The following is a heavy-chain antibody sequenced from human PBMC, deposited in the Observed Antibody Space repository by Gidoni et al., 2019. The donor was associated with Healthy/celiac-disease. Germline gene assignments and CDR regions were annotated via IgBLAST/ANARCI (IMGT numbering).Heavy chain of an antibody. CDR1: GFTFSRYG. Sequence: QVQLVESGGGVVPPGRSLRLSCAEYGFTFSRYGMPWVRQAPGKGLEWVAVIWYDESNKYYADSVKGRFTISRDNSKNTLYLQMNSLRAEDTAVYYCARGRYCSSTSCYFVYYYYGMDVWGQGTTVTVSS. CDR2: IWYDESNK. D-gene: IGHD2-2*01. CDR3: ARGRYCSSTSCYFVYYYYGMDV. J-gene: IGHJ6*02. V-gene: IGHV3-33*01.